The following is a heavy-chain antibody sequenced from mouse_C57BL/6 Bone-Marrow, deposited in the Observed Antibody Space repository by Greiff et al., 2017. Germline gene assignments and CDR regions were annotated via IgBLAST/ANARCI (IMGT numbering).Heavy chain of an antibody. V-gene: IGHV5-6*02. D-gene: IGHD6-2*01. CDR2: ISSGGSYT. Sequence: DVKLMESGGDLVKPGGSLKLSCAASGFTFSSYGMSWVRQTPDKRLEWVATISSGGSYTYYTDSVKGRFTISRDNAKNTLYLQMSSLKSEDTAMYYCARPSPFAYWGQGTLVTVSA. J-gene: IGHJ3*01. CDR1: GFTFSSYG. CDR3: ARPSPFAY.